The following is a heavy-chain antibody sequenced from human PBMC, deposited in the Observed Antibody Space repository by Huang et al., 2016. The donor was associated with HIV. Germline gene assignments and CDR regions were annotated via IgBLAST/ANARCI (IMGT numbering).Heavy chain of an antibody. J-gene: IGHJ4*02. V-gene: IGHV5-51*01. CDR1: GYSFSSYW. D-gene: IGHD6-6*01. CDR2: IFPDDSET. CDR3: ARRFSSSSGYFDY. Sequence: VQLVQSGAEVKKPGESLKISCKGSGYSFSSYWIAWVRQVPGKGLEWRGIIFPDDSETTYSPSFEGQVTISADKSIGTAYVQWSSLKASDTTMYYCARRFSSSSGYFDYWGQGSLVTVSS.